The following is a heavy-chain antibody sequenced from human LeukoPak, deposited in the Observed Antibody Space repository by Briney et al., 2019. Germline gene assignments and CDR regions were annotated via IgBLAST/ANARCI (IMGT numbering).Heavy chain of an antibody. Sequence: QPGGSLRLSCAASGFIFSSYAMSWVRQAPGKGLEWVSAISGSGGSTYYADSVKGRFTISRDNSKNTLYLQMNSLRAEDTAVYYCAKDSPPTYSSGWYPLDYWGQGTLVTVSS. CDR1: GFIFSSYA. CDR3: AKDSPPTYSSGWYPLDY. J-gene: IGHJ4*02. V-gene: IGHV3-23*01. D-gene: IGHD6-19*01. CDR2: ISGSGGST.